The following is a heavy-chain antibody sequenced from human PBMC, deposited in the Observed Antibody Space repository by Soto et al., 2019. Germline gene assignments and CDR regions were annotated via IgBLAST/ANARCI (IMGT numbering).Heavy chain of an antibody. V-gene: IGHV4-39*01. J-gene: IGHJ6*02. Sequence: PSETPSLTCTVSGGSISSSSYYWGWIRQPPGKGLEWIGSIYYSGSTYYNPSLKSRVTISVDTSKNQFSLKLSSVTAADTAVYYCARHAGIVGATAYYYYGMDVWGQGTTVTVSS. D-gene: IGHD1-26*01. CDR3: ARHAGIVGATAYYYYGMDV. CDR1: GGSISSSSYY. CDR2: IYYSGST.